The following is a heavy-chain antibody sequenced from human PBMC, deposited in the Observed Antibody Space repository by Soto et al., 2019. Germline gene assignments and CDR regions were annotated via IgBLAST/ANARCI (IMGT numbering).Heavy chain of an antibody. D-gene: IGHD6-6*01. CDR3: ARGRGKLVGGRDYGMDV. CDR2: IYYSGST. CDR1: GGSISSYY. V-gene: IGHV4-59*01. J-gene: IGHJ6*02. Sequence: ASETLSLTCTVSGGSISSYYWSWTRQPPGKGLEWIGYIYYSGSTNYNPSLKSRVTISVDTSKNQFSLKLSSVTAADTAVYYCARGRGKLVGGRDYGMDVWGQGTTVTVSS.